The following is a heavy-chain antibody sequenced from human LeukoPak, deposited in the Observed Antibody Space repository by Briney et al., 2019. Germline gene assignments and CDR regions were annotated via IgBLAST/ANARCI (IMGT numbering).Heavy chain of an antibody. CDR2: ISGDGGST. D-gene: IGHD3-22*01. V-gene: IGHV3-43*02. Sequence: PGGSLRLSCAASGFTFDDYAMHWVRQAPGKGLEWVSLISGDGGSTYYADSVKGRFTISRDNSKNSLYLQMNSLRTEDTALYYCVKDIGHSLYYYDSSDGYWGQGTLVTVSS. J-gene: IGHJ4*02. CDR3: VKDIGHSLYYYDSSDGY. CDR1: GFTFDDYA.